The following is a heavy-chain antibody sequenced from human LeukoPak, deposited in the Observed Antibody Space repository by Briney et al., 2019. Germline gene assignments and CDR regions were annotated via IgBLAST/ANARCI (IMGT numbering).Heavy chain of an antibody. CDR2: IYPGDSDT. CDR1: GYSFTSYW. V-gene: IGHV5-51*01. Sequence: ESLKISCKGSGYSFTSYWIGWVRQLPGKGLEWMGIIYPGDSDTRYSPSFQGQVTISADKSISTAYLQWSSLKASDTAMYYCAVMWVAGTWSFDPWGQGTLVTVSS. CDR3: AVMWVAGTWSFDP. J-gene: IGHJ5*02. D-gene: IGHD6-19*01.